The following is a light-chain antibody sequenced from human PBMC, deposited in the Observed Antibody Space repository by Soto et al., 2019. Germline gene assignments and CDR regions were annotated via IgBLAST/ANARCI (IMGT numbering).Light chain of an antibody. V-gene: IGKV1-13*02. CDR3: QQFNTYPST. CDR2: DVA. Sequence: AIQLTQSPSSLSSSVGARVTITCRASQDIRGALAWYHQKPAKDPKLLIFDVATLQTGVPSSSSGSGSCTDYTLTISSLQPEDFGTYYCQQFNTYPSTFGQGTRLEIK. J-gene: IGKJ5*01. CDR1: QDIRGA.